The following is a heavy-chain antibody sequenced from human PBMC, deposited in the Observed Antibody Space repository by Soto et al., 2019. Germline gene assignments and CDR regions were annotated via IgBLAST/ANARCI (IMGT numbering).Heavy chain of an antibody. J-gene: IGHJ5*01. CDR2: IYHSGTT. CDR1: GGSVSGAGYS. D-gene: IGHD3-10*01. V-gene: IGHV4-30-2*01. CDR3: ARAQFYSGSGNYNNLMFDA. Sequence: PSETLSLTCAVSGGSVSGAGYSWSWIRQPPGGGLDWIGYIYHSGTTYCNPSLKTRLTMSLDRSNNKFSLTLNSVTAADTALYFCARAQFYSGSGNYNNLMFDAWGKGPRSPSPQ.